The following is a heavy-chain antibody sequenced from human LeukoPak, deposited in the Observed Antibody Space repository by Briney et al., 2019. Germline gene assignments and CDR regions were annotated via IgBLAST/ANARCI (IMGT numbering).Heavy chain of an antibody. D-gene: IGHD1-7*01. CDR3: ARNPNWNYEGSWFDP. J-gene: IGHJ5*02. CDR2: IYTSGST. CDR1: GGSISSGSYY. V-gene: IGHV4-61*02. Sequence: SETLSLTCTVSGGSISSGSYYWSWIRQPAGKGLEWIGRIYTSGSTNYDPSLKSRVTISVDTSKNQFSLKLSSVTAADTAVYYCARNPNWNYEGSWFDPWGQGTLVTVSS.